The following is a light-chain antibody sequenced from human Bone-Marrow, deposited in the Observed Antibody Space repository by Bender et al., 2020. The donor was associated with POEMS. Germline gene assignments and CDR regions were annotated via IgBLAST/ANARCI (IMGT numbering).Light chain of an antibody. CDR3: QAWDSSAGVV. J-gene: IGLJ2*01. CDR2: QTS. CDR1: RLGNKY. Sequence: SYELTQPPSVSVSPGQTATITCSGDRLGNKYVCWYQQRPGQSPVLVTYQTSKRPSGIPERFSGSSSGNTATLTISGTQTLDAADYYCQAWDSSAGVVFGGGTKLTV. V-gene: IGLV3-1*01.